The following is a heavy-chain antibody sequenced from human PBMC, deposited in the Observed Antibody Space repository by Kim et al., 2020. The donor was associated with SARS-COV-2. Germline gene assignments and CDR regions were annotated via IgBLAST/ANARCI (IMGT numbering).Heavy chain of an antibody. CDR1: GFTFSSYE. CDR2: ISSSGSTI. Sequence: GGSLRLSCAASGFTFSSYEMNWVRQAPGKGLEWVSYISSSGSTIYYADSVKGRFTISRDNTKNSLYLQMNSLRAEDTAVYYCASLSGDGGNSEYFDYWGQGTLVTVSS. V-gene: IGHV3-48*03. D-gene: IGHD2-21*02. CDR3: ASLSGDGGNSEYFDY. J-gene: IGHJ4*02.